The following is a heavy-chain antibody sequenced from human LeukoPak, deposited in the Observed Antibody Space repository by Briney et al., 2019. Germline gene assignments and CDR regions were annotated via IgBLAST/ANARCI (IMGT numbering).Heavy chain of an antibody. J-gene: IGHJ4*02. D-gene: IGHD6-13*01. V-gene: IGHV3-21*01. CDR1: GFTFSTYS. Sequence: KPGGSLRLSCATCGFTFSTYSMNWVRQAPGKGLEWVSSISSSSSYVYYADSVKGRFTISRNNAKNSLYLQMNSLRAEDTALYYCARSPRYSRLNRGWGQGTLVTVSS. CDR3: ARSPRYSRLNRG. CDR2: ISSSSSYV.